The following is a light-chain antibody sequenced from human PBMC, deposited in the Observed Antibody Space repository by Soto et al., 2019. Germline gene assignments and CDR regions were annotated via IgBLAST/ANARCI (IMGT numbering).Light chain of an antibody. Sequence: DIQMTQSPSSLSASVGDRVTITCQASQDIDNYLNWYQQKPGQAPKLLIYDASNLETGVPSRFSVRGSGTDFTFTISSLQPEDVATYYCQLYGKLPPYTFGQGTKLELK. CDR1: QDIDNY. J-gene: IGKJ2*01. CDR3: QLYGKLPPYT. V-gene: IGKV1-33*01. CDR2: DAS.